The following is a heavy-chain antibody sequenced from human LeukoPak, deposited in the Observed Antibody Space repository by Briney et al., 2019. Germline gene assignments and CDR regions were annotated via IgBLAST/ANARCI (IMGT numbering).Heavy chain of an antibody. D-gene: IGHD3-22*01. Sequence: SETLSLTCAVYGGSFSGYYWSWIRQPPGKGLEWIGEINHSGSTNYNPSLKSRVTISVDTSKNQFSLKLSSVTAADTAVYYCARPKRMYYYDSSGYYYSHYFDYWGQGTLVTVSS. CDR1: GGSFSGYY. V-gene: IGHV4-34*01. CDR2: INHSGST. CDR3: ARPKRMYYYDSSGYYYSHYFDY. J-gene: IGHJ4*02.